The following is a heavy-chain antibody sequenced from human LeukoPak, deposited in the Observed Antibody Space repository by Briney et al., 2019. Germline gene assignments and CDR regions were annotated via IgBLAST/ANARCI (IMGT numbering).Heavy chain of an antibody. CDR2: ISYDGSDK. D-gene: IGHD2-21*02. V-gene: IGHV3-30*01. J-gene: IGHJ4*02. CDR1: GFTFSSYA. CDR3: ARVAVATAIQFRFDY. Sequence: GRSLRLSCAASGFTFSSYAMHWVRQAPGKGLEWVAVISYDGSDKYYAGSVKGRFTISRDNSKNTLYLQMNSLRAEDTAVYYCARVAVATAIQFRFDYWGQGTLVTVSS.